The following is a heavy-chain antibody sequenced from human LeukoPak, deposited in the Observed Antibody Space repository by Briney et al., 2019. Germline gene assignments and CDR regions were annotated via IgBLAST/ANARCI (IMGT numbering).Heavy chain of an antibody. V-gene: IGHV1-3*01. CDR2: INVGNGDT. CDR1: GYTFTSYA. Sequence: GASVKVSCKASGYTFTSYAMHWVRQAPGQGLEWMGYINVGNGDTKYSQKSQGRVTFTRDTSASIAYMELSSLTSEDTAIYYCARKNYGDRHPYDYWGQGTLVTVSS. J-gene: IGHJ4*02. CDR3: ARKNYGDRHPYDY. D-gene: IGHD2-21*02.